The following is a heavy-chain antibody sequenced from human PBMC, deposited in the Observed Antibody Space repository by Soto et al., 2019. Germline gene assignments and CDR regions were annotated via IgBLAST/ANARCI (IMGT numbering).Heavy chain of an antibody. V-gene: IGHV3-23*01. D-gene: IGHD1-20*01. CDR3: ANDAVPYNGKWYWFDP. CDR1: GFTFSDYA. CDR2: IGGGGTDR. Sequence: DVQLLESGGGLVQPGGSLRLSCAASGFTFSDYAMTWVRQAPGKGPEWVSSIGGGGTDRYYADSVKGRFTISRDNSKNTLFFQMSSLSRDDTAVYYCANDAVPYNGKWYWFDPWGQGSLVTVSS. J-gene: IGHJ5*02.